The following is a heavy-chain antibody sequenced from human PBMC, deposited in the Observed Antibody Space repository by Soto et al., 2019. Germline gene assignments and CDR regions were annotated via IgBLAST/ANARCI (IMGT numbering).Heavy chain of an antibody. V-gene: IGHV4-31*03. J-gene: IGHJ4*03. D-gene: IGHD7-27*01. Sequence: HVQLQESGPGLVEPSQTLSLTCRVPGDSIRGGGYFWKCIRQFPGKGLEGIGYGYHSVSTHYNPSLRGRLTISIDKSKNQFSLRLISVTAADTALYYCARDTGLAPTVWGYWGHGTQVTVSS. CDR1: GDSIRGGGYF. CDR2: GYHSVST. CDR3: ARDTGLAPTVWGY.